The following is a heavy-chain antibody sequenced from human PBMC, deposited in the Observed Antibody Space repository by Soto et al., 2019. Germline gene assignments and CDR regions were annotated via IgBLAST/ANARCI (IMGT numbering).Heavy chain of an antibody. Sequence: GGSLRLSCAASGFTFSSYSMNWVRQAPGKGLEWVSSISSSSSYIYYADSVKGRFIISRDNAKNSLYLQMNSLRAEDTAVYYCARVGYCSSTSCYSDAFDIWGQGTMVTVSS. D-gene: IGHD2-2*02. J-gene: IGHJ3*02. CDR2: ISSSSSYI. V-gene: IGHV3-21*01. CDR1: GFTFSSYS. CDR3: ARVGYCSSTSCYSDAFDI.